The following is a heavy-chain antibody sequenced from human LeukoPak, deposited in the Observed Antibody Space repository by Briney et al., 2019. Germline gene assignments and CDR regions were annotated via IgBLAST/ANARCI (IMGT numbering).Heavy chain of an antibody. J-gene: IGHJ3*02. CDR2: ISAYNGNT. D-gene: IGHD2-21*01. V-gene: IGHV1-18*01. CDR3: ARCGVAPSDASDI. Sequence: GASVKVSCKASGYSFSDYGVTWVRQAPGQGLEWMGWISAYNGNTYYAQDLQGRVTMTTDTSTSTAYMELRSLRSEDTAVYYCARCGVAPSDASDIWGQGTMVTVSS. CDR1: GYSFSDYG.